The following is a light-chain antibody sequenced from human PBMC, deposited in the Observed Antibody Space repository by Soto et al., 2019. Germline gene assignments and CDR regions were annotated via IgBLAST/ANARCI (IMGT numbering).Light chain of an antibody. CDR2: AAS. V-gene: IGKV1-39*01. Sequence: DIQMTQSPSSLSASVGDRVTTTCLASQSISSYLNWYQQKPGKAPKLLIYAASSLQSGVPARFSGSGSGTDFTLTISSLQPEGVVTYYCQQSYSTPITFGQGTRLEIK. CDR1: QSISSY. J-gene: IGKJ5*01. CDR3: QQSYSTPIT.